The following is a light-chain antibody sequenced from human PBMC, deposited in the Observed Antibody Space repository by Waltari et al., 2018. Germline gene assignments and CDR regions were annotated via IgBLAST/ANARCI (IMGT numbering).Light chain of an antibody. Sequence: QSVLTPPPSVPEAPRQRVPISCSATSSTLVNTALNWYQRRPGGAPKPLIYYDDLLPSGVSDRFSGSKSGTSASMAIGGLLSEDEGDYYCAAWDDSLNAVVFGGGTKLTVL. CDR3: AAWDDSLNAVV. CDR1: SSTLVNTA. CDR2: YDD. V-gene: IGLV1-36*01. J-gene: IGLJ2*01.